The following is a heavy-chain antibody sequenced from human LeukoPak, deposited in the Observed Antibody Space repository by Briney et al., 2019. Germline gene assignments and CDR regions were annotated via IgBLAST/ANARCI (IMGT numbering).Heavy chain of an antibody. J-gene: IGHJ4*02. CDR1: GFTFSDYY. CDR3: AKLYERVVRARLDY. D-gene: IGHD3-10*01. V-gene: IGHV3-11*01. Sequence: PGGSLRLSCAASGFTFSDYYMSWIRQAPGKGLEWVSYISSSGSTIYYADSVKGRFTISRDNSKNTLYLQMNSLRAEDTAVYYCAKLYERVVRARLDYWGQGTLVTVSS. CDR2: ISSSGSTI.